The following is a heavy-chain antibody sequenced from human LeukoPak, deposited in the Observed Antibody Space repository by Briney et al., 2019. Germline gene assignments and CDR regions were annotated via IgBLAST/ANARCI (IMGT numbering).Heavy chain of an antibody. CDR1: GGSIGSGSYY. D-gene: IGHD4-17*01. CDR3: ARGLYGDYGDY. J-gene: IGHJ4*02. CDR2: IYTSGST. Sequence: SETLSLTXTVSGGSIGSGSYYWSWIWQPAGKGLEWIGRIYTSGSTNYNPSLKSRVTISVDTSKNQFSLKLSSVTAADTAVYYCARGLYGDYGDYWGQGTLVTVSS. V-gene: IGHV4-61*02.